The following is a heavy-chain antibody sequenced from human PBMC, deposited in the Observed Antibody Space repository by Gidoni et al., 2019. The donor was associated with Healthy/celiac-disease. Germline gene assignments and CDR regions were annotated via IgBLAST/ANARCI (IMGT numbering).Heavy chain of an antibody. CDR3: AHRTIHSSSSYYVDY. J-gene: IGHJ4*02. CDR1: GFSLSTSGVG. CDR2: IYWDDDK. D-gene: IGHD6-13*01. Sequence: QLTLQESGPTLVKPTQTLPLTCTFSGFSLSTSGVGVGWIRQPPGKALEWLALIYWDDDKRYSPSLKSRLTITKDTSKNQVVLTMTNMDPVDTATYYWAHRTIHSSSSYYVDYWGQGTLVTVSS. V-gene: IGHV2-5*02.